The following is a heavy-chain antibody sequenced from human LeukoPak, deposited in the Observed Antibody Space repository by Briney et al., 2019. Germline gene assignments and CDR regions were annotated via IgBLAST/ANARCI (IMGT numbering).Heavy chain of an antibody. D-gene: IGHD3-22*01. Sequence: GGSLRLSCAASGLTVSSNYMSWVRQAPGKGLEWVSAISGSGGSTYYADSVKGRFTISRDNSKNTLYLQMNSLRAEDTAVYYCAKDAVQYDSSGYYDYWGQGTLVTVSS. J-gene: IGHJ4*02. V-gene: IGHV3-23*01. CDR3: AKDAVQYDSSGYYDY. CDR1: GLTVSSNY. CDR2: ISGSGGST.